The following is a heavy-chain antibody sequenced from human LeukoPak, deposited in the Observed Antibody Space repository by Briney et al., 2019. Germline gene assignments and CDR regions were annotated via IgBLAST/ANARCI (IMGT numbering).Heavy chain of an antibody. D-gene: IGHD1-26*01. CDR1: GFTFSSYG. V-gene: IGHV3-33*06. J-gene: IGHJ4*02. CDR2: IWYDGSNK. Sequence: PGMSLRLSCAASGFTFSSYGMHWVRQAPGKGLEGVAVIWYDGSNKYYADSVKGRFTISRDNSKNTLYLQMNSLRAEDTAVYYCAKDPSGRWSGSYVDYWGQGTLVTVSS. CDR3: AKDPSGRWSGSYVDY.